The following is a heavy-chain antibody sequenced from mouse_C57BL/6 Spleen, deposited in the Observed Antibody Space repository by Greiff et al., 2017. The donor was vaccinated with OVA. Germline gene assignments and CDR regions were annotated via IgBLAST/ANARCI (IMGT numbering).Heavy chain of an antibody. J-gene: IGHJ1*03. CDR3: ARVLYDYDAYFDV. CDR2: ISDGGSYT. V-gene: IGHV5-4*03. CDR1: GFTFSSYA. Sequence: EVKVVESGGGLVKPGGSLKLSCAASGFTFSSYAMSWVRQTPEKRLEWVATISDGGSYTYYPDNVKGRFTISRDNAKNNLYLQMSHLKSEDTAMYYCARVLYDYDAYFDVWGTGTTVTVSS. D-gene: IGHD2-4*01.